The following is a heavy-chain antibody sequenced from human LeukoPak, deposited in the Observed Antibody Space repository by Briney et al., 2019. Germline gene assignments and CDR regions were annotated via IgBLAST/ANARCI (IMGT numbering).Heavy chain of an antibody. V-gene: IGHV4-4*07. CDR3: ARVYYYDSIDAFDI. D-gene: IGHD3-22*01. CDR1: GGSISSYN. J-gene: IGHJ3*02. Sequence: PSETLSLTCTVSGGSISSYNWSWLRQPAGKGLEWIGRIYTSGSTNYNPSLKSRVTMSVDTSKNQFALKLSSVTAADTAVYYCARVYYYDSIDAFDIWGQGTMVTVSS. CDR2: IYTSGST.